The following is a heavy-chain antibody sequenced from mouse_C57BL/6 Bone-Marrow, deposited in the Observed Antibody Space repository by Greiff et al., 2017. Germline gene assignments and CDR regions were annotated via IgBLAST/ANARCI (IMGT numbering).Heavy chain of an antibody. CDR1: GYTFTSYW. V-gene: IGHV1-5*01. CDR2: IYPGNSDT. CDR3: TRSYDYLFAF. J-gene: IGHJ3*01. Sequence: VQLQQSGPVLARPGASVKMSCKTSGYTFTSYWMHWVKQRPGQGLEWIGAIYPGNSDTSYNQKFKGKAQLTAVTSAITAFMELSSLTNDDSAVYYCTRSYDYLFAFWGQGTLVTVSA. D-gene: IGHD2-4*01.